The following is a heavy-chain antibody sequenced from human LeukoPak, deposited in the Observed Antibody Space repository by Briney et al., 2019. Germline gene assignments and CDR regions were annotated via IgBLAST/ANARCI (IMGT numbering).Heavy chain of an antibody. CDR1: GFTFSSYA. V-gene: IGHV3-66*01. CDR3: ARDCSGGSCYHPLGY. D-gene: IGHD2-15*01. Sequence: GGSLRLSCAASGFTFSSYATSWVRQAPGKGLEWVSVIYSGGSTYYADSVKGRFTISRDNSKNTLYLQMNSLRAEDTAVYYCARDCSGGSCYHPLGYWGQGTLVTVSS. J-gene: IGHJ4*02. CDR2: IYSGGST.